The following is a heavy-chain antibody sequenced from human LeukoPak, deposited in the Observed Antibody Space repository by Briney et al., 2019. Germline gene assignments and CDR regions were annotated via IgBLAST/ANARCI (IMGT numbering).Heavy chain of an antibody. J-gene: IGHJ3*02. V-gene: IGHV3-9*01. CDR2: ISWNSGSI. CDR1: GFTFDDYA. D-gene: IGHD4-17*01. CDR3: AKENDYGDYGRFGAFDI. Sequence: PGRSLRLSCAASGFTFDDYAMHWVRQAPGKGLEWVSGISWNSGSIGYADSVKGRFTISRDNAKNSLYLQMNSLRAEDTALYYCAKENDYGDYGRFGAFDIWGQGTMVTVSS.